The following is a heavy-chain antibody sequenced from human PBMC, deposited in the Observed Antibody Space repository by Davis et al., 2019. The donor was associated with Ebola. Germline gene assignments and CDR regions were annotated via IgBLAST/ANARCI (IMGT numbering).Heavy chain of an antibody. CDR3: ARELGRIAVADRGDY. V-gene: IGHV4-59*11. J-gene: IGHJ4*02. Sequence: SETLSLTCIVSGGSINSHYWSWIRQPPGKGLEWIAYITYSGSTNYNPSLKSRVTISLDTSKNQFSLKLSSVTAADTAVYYCARELGRIAVADRGDYWGQGTLVTVSS. CDR2: ITYSGST. D-gene: IGHD6-19*01. CDR1: GGSINSHY.